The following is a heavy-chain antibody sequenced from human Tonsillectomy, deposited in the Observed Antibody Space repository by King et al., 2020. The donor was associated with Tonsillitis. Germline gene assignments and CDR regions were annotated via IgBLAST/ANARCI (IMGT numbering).Heavy chain of an antibody. Sequence: VQLVESGGGLVKPGGSLRLSCAASGFTFSDTWMNWVRQAPGKGLEWVGRIRTKSVGGTADYAAPVTGRFTISIDDSKHMLYLQMSSLKTEDTGVYYCTTMTSVADMGPSLILDAFDVWGQGTRVTVSS. V-gene: IGHV3-15*07. CDR1: GFTFSDTW. CDR2: IRTKSVGGTA. CDR3: TTMTSVADMGPSLILDAFDV. J-gene: IGHJ3*01. D-gene: IGHD6-19*01.